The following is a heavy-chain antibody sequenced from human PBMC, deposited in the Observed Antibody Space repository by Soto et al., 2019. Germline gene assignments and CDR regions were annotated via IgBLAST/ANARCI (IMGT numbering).Heavy chain of an antibody. CDR2: IYYSGST. CDR1: GGSISSYY. V-gene: IGHV4-59*01. J-gene: IGHJ4*02. Sequence: SETLSLTCTVSGGSISSYYWSWIRQPPGKGLEWIGYIYYSGSTNYNPSLKSRVTVSVDTSKNQFSLKLSSVTAADTAVYYCARTHIEDRLSPNYILDYWGQGTLVTVSS. CDR3: ARTHIEDRLSPNYILDY. D-gene: IGHD6-6*01.